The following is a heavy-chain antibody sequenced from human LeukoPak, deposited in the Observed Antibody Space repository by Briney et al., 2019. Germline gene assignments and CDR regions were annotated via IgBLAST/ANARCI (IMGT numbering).Heavy chain of an antibody. CDR1: GGTFSSYA. CDR3: ARSRRINSSSWYSYYYGMDV. Sequence: GASVKVSSKASGGTFSSYAISWVRQAPGQGLEWMGRIIPILGIANYAQKFQGRVTITADKSTSTAYMELSSLRSEDTAVYYCARSRRINSSSWYSYYYGMDVWGQGTTVTVSS. CDR2: IIPILGIA. V-gene: IGHV1-69*04. D-gene: IGHD6-13*01. J-gene: IGHJ6*02.